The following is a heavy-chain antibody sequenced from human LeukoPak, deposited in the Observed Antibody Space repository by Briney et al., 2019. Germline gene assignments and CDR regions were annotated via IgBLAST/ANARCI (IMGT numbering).Heavy chain of an antibody. CDR1: GFTFSSYA. CDR2: ISGSGGST. J-gene: IGHJ4*02. D-gene: IGHD4-17*01. V-gene: IGHV3-23*01. CDR3: AKEPVITVTTYSRHFDY. Sequence: GGSLRLSCAASGFTFSSYAMSWGRQAPGKVLEWVSAISGSGGSTYYADSVKGRFTISRDNSKNTLYLQMNSLRAEDTAVYYCAKEPVITVTTYSRHFDYWGQGTLVTVSS.